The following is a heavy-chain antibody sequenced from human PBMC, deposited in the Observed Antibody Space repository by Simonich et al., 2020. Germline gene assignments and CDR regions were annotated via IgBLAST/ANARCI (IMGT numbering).Heavy chain of an antibody. CDR1: GFTFSSYW. D-gene: IGHD4-4*01. V-gene: IGHV3-74*01. Sequence: EVQLVESGGGLVQPGGSLRLSCAASGFTFSSYWMHWVRQAPGKGLGGVSRINSDGSSKSYADSGKGRFTISRDNAKNTLYLQMNSLRAEDTAVYYCARDYSNYDAFDIWGQGTMVTVSS. CDR2: INSDGSSK. CDR3: ARDYSNYDAFDI. J-gene: IGHJ3*02.